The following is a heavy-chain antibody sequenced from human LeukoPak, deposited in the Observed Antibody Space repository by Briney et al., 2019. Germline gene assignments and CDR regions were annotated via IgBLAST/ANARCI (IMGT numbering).Heavy chain of an antibody. J-gene: IGHJ4*02. V-gene: IGHV3-30*02. CDR3: AKERDTAMVTIDY. CDR1: GFTFSSYG. D-gene: IGHD5-18*01. CDR2: LRYDGSNK. Sequence: SGGSLRLSCAASGFTFSSYGMHWVRQAPGKGLEWVAFLRYDGSNKYYADSVKGRFTISRDNSKNTLYLQMNSLRAEDTAVYYCAKERDTAMVTIDYWGQGTLVTVSS.